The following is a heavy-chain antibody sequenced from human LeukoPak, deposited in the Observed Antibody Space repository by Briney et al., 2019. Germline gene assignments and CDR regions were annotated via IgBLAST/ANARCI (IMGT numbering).Heavy chain of an antibody. CDR1: GGSISSGGYY. J-gene: IGHJ3*02. D-gene: IGHD3-10*01. CDR3: ARDRYYGSGSYRLRAFDI. CDR2: IYYSGST. Sequence: SETLSPTCTVSGGSISSGGYYWSWIRQHPGKGLEWIGYIYYSGSTYYNPSLKSRVTISVDTSKNQFSLKLSSVTAADTAVYYCARDRYYGSGSYRLRAFDIWGQGTMVTVSS. V-gene: IGHV4-31*03.